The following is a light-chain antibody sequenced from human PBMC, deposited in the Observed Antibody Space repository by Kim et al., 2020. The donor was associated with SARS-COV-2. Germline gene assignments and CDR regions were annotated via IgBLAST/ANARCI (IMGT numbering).Light chain of an antibody. CDR3: QQSYSLPLT. Sequence: AAVGDRVTITCRASPGVSTWLAWYQQKPGKAPKLLIYAAADLQSGVPSRFSGSGYGTDFTLTSSSLQPEDVATYSCQQSYSLPLTFGPGTKVDIK. J-gene: IGKJ3*01. CDR1: PGVSTW. V-gene: IGKV1-12*01. CDR2: AAA.